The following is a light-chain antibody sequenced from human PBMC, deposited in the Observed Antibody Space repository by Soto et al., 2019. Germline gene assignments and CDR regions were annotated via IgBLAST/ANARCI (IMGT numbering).Light chain of an antibody. CDR3: SSYVGNNSSV. CDR2: EVY. CDR1: SSDVGGYNY. J-gene: IGLJ1*01. Sequence: QSVLTQPPSASGSPGQSVTISCTGTSSDVGGYNYVSWYQHHPGKALKLIIYEVYKRPSGVPDRFSGSKSGNTAALTVSGLQAEDEADYYCSSYVGNNSSVFGTGRKVTVL. V-gene: IGLV2-8*01.